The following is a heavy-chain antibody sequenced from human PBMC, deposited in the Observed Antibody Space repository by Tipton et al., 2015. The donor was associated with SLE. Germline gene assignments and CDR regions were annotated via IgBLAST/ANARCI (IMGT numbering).Heavy chain of an antibody. CDR2: MSHSGDT. V-gene: IGHV4-38-2*02. CDR3: ARPYDFWSGYYS. Sequence: TLSLTCTVSRYSISSGYFWGWIRQPPGKGLEWIGTMSHSGDTYYNPSLESRVTMSMDTSKNQFSLSLNSVTAADTAVYYCARPYDFWSGYYSWGQGTLVTVSS. D-gene: IGHD3-3*01. J-gene: IGHJ4*02. CDR1: RYSISSGYF.